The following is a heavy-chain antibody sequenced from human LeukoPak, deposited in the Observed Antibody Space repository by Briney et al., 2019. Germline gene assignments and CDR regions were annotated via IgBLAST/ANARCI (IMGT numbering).Heavy chain of an antibody. J-gene: IGHJ4*02. CDR3: ARESSGYYSRPYYFDY. V-gene: IGHV1-2*02. CDR1: GYTFTGYY. D-gene: IGHD3-22*01. CDR2: INPNSGGT. Sequence: ASVKVSCKASGYTFTGYYMRWVRQAPGQGLEWMGWINPNSGGTNYAQKFQGRVTMTTDTSTSTAYMELRSLRSDDTAVYYCARESSGYYSRPYYFDYWGQGTLVTVSS.